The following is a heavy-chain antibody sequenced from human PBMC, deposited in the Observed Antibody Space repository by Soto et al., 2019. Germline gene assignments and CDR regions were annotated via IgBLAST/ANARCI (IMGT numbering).Heavy chain of an antibody. J-gene: IGHJ4*02. V-gene: IGHV4-61*01. D-gene: IGHD2-2*02. CDR2: IFYTGST. CDR3: ARAVGYCSSTSCYNFGIDN. Sequence: KASETLSLTCTVSGGSVSSGRNYWSWIRQPPGKGLEWIGYIFYTGSTNYSPSLQSRVTISVDTSNNQFSLRLTSVTAADTAIYYCARAVGYCSSTSCYNFGIDNWGQGTLVTVSS. CDR1: GGSVSSGRNY.